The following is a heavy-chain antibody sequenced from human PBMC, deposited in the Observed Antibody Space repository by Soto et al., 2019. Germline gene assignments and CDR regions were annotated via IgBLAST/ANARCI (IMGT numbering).Heavy chain of an antibody. J-gene: IGHJ4*02. CDR3: ARWSYLDY. CDR1: GFSFGSYA. V-gene: IGHV3-23*01. CDR2: ISGSDGKT. D-gene: IGHD3-3*01. Sequence: GGSLRLSCAASGFSFGSYALSWVRQAPGKGLEWVSTISGSDGKTFYADSVKGRFSISRDTSQNTLYLQMNSLRADDTAIYYCARWSYLDYWGQGTRVTVSP.